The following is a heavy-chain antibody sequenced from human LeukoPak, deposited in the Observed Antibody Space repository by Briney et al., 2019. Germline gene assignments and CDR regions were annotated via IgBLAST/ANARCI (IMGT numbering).Heavy chain of an antibody. CDR3: ARGRRNVDTAMVTLRY. Sequence: SETLSLTCTVSGGSISSYYWSWIRQPAGKGLEWIGEINHSGSTNYNPSLKSRVTISVDTSKNQFSLKLSSVTAADTAVYYRARGRRNVDTAMVTLRYWGQGTLVTVSS. D-gene: IGHD5-18*01. J-gene: IGHJ4*02. CDR1: GGSISSYY. V-gene: IGHV4-34*01. CDR2: INHSGST.